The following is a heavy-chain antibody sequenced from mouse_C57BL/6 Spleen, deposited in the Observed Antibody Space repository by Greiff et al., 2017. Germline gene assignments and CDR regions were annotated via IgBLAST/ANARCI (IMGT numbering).Heavy chain of an antibody. V-gene: IGHV1-50*01. D-gene: IGHD2-12*01. Sequence: QVQLKQPGAELVKPGASVKLSCKASGYTFTSYWMQWVKQRPGQGLEWLGEIDPSDSYTNYTQKFKGKATLTVETSSSTAYMQLSSLTSEDSAVYYCARRKPPYDGNAMDYWGQGTSVTVSS. CDR3: ARRKPPYDGNAMDY. CDR1: GYTFTSYW. J-gene: IGHJ4*01. CDR2: IDPSDSYT.